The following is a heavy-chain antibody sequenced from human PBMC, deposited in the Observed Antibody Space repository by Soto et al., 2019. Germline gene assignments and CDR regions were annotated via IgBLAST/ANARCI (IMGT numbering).Heavy chain of an antibody. V-gene: IGHV1-46*01. CDR1: GYTFTTYY. CDR2: INPRGGST. Sequence: QVQLLESGAEVNKPGASVKLSFRASGYTFTTYYLHWVRQAPGQGFEWMGIINPRGGSTSYGRNCQGRVTMTXDTXTXXXXXXXXXXXXXXXXXXXXXXXXXXXXXXXXXNWFDPWGQGTLVTVST. J-gene: IGHJ5*02. CDR3: XXXXXXXXXXXXXNWFDP.